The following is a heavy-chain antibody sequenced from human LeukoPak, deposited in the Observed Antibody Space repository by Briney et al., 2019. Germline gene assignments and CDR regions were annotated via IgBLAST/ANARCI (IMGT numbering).Heavy chain of an antibody. CDR2: IKQDGSEK. CDR1: GLTFSSYW. Sequence: PGGSLRLSCAASGLTFSSYWMSWVRQAPGKGLEWVANIKQDGSEKYYVDSVKGRFTISRDNAKNSLYLQMNSLRAEDTAVYYCARDRYYGSGSYYNVFDYWGQGTLVTASS. J-gene: IGHJ4*02. CDR3: ARDRYYGSGSYYNVFDY. V-gene: IGHV3-7*01. D-gene: IGHD3-10*01.